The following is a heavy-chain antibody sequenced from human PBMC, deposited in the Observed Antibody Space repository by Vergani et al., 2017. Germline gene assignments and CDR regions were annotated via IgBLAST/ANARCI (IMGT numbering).Heavy chain of an antibody. CDR2: IDPSDSYT. CDR3: ARIRRYSSSWFDYFDY. Sequence: EVQLVQSGAEVKKPGESLRISCKGSGYSFTSYWISWVRQMPGKGLEWMGRIDPSDSYTRYSLSFQGQVTISADKSISTAYLQWSSLKASDTAMYYCARIRRYSSSWFDYFDYWGQGTLVTVSS. CDR1: GYSFTSYW. V-gene: IGHV5-10-1*04. D-gene: IGHD6-13*01. J-gene: IGHJ4*02.